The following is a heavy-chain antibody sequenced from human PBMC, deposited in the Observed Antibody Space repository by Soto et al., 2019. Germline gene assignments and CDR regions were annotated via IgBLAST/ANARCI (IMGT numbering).Heavy chain of an antibody. V-gene: IGHV4-30-4*01. CDR1: GGSISSGDYY. Sequence: SETLSLTCTVSGGSISSGDYYWSWIRQPPGKGLEWIGYIYYSGSTYYNPSLKSRVTISVDTSKNQFSLKLSSVTAADTAVYYCARGNTAMVTVDYWGQGTLVTVSS. CDR3: ARGNTAMVTVDY. CDR2: IYYSGST. J-gene: IGHJ4*02. D-gene: IGHD5-18*01.